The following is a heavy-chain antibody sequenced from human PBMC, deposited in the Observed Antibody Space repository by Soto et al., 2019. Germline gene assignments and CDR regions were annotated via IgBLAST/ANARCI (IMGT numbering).Heavy chain of an antibody. D-gene: IGHD1-1*01. J-gene: IGHJ5*02. V-gene: IGHV1-2*02. CDR1: GYTFADYY. CDR3: LRQLPSPRWFDP. CDR2: INPHSGGT. Sequence: ASVKVSCKASGYTFADYYLHWVRQAPGQGLEWMGWINPHSGGTNYAQKFQGRVTMTRDTSISTAYMELNRLRSDDTAVYYCLRQLPSPRWFDPWGQGTLVTVSS.